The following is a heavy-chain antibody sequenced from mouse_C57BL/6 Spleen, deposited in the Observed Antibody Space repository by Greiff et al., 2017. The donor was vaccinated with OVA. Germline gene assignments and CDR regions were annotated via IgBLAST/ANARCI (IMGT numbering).Heavy chain of an antibody. D-gene: IGHD2-4*01. CDR2: IDPSDSET. J-gene: IGHJ4*01. Sequence: QVQLQQSGAELVRPGSSVKLSCKASGYTFTSYWMHWVKQRPIQGLEWIGNIDPSDSETHYNQKFKDKATLTVDKSSSTAYMQLSSLTSEDSAVYYCLYYDYDVYAMDYWGQGTSVTVSS. V-gene: IGHV1-52*01. CDR1: GYTFTSYW. CDR3: LYYDYDVYAMDY.